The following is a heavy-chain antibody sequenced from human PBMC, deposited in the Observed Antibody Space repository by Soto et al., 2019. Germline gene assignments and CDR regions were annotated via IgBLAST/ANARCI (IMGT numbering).Heavy chain of an antibody. CDR2: IGSNSGGI. V-gene: IGHV3-9*01. CDR1: GFTFDDSA. J-gene: IGHJ4*02. CDR3: AKGLSEGYFDY. Sequence: EVQLVESGGGLVQPGRSLRLSCAASGFTFDDSAMHWVRQPPGKGLEWVSGIGSNSGGIGYAASVKGRFTISRDNAKNSLYLQMNSLRAEDTALYYCAKGLSEGYFDYWGQGTLVTVSS.